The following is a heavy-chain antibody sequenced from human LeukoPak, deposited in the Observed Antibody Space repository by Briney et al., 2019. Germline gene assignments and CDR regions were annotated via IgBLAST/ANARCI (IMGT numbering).Heavy chain of an antibody. Sequence: GQSLKISCKGSGYSFTSYWIGWVRQMPGKGLEWMGIIYPGDSDTRYSPSFQARVTISADKSISTAYLQWSSLKASDTAMYYCARQGITIFNWCDPWGQGTLVTVSS. CDR1: GYSFTSYW. J-gene: IGHJ5*02. CDR3: ARQGITIFNWCDP. CDR2: IYPGDSDT. V-gene: IGHV5-51*01. D-gene: IGHD3-9*01.